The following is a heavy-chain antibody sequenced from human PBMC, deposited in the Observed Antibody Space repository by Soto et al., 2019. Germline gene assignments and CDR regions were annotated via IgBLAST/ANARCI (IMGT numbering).Heavy chain of an antibody. V-gene: IGHV4-59*08. J-gene: IGHJ4*02. Sequence: SETLSLTCTVSGGSISSYYWSWIRQPPGKGLEWIGYIYYSGSTNYNPSLKSRVTISVDTSKNQFSLKLSSVTAADTAVYYCARHSTRYCSGGSCSTGVDYWGQGTLVTVSS. CDR2: IYYSGST. CDR3: ARHSTRYCSGGSCSTGVDY. CDR1: GGSISSYY. D-gene: IGHD2-15*01.